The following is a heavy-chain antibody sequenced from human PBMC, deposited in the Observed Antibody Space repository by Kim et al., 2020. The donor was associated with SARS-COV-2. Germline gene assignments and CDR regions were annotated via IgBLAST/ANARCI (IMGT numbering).Heavy chain of an antibody. D-gene: IGHD6-19*01. Sequence: ADSVKGRFTISRDNSKNTLYLQMNSLRAEDTAVYYCARDLLFEVAGQFDYWGQGTLVTVSS. V-gene: IGHV3-30*07. J-gene: IGHJ4*02. CDR3: ARDLLFEVAGQFDY.